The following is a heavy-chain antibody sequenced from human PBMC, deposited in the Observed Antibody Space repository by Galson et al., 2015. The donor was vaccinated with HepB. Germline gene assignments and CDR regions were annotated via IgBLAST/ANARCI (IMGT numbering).Heavy chain of an antibody. J-gene: IGHJ3*02. D-gene: IGHD3-22*01. CDR2: FSSSGYTT. CDR1: GFPFSSYA. Sequence: SLRLSCAASGFPFSSYAIDWVRQAPGKGLEWVPGFSSSGYTTFYADSVKGRFSISRDNSKNTVYLQMNSLRAEDTAAYYCAKHSSAYYNPDAFDIWGQGTMVIVSS. CDR3: AKHSSAYYNPDAFDI. V-gene: IGHV3-23*01.